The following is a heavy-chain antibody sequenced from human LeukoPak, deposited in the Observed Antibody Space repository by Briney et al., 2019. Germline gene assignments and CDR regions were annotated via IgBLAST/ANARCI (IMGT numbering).Heavy chain of an antibody. D-gene: IGHD2-15*01. CDR3: APRDPCSGATCYALAY. Sequence: GGSLRLSCAASGFTFSSHGMHWVRQTPRKGLEWVSAITASADRTYYADSVKGRFTISRDNSKNTLYLQMDSLRAEDTAVYYCAPRDPCSGATCYALAYWGQGSLVSVSS. V-gene: IGHV3-23*01. CDR1: GFTFSSHG. CDR2: ITASADRT. J-gene: IGHJ4*02.